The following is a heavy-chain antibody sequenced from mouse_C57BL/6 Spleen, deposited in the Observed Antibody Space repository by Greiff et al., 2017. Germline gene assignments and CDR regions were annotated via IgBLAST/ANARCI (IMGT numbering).Heavy chain of an antibody. J-gene: IGHJ3*01. Sequence: VQLQQPGTELVKPGASVKLSCKASGYTFTSYWMHWVKQRPGQGLEWIGNINPSNGGTNYNEKFKSKATLTVDKSSSTAYMQLSSLTSEDSAVYYCARKIYYYGSSYDVPFAYWGQGTLVTVSA. V-gene: IGHV1-53*01. CDR2: INPSNGGT. CDR1: GYTFTSYW. D-gene: IGHD1-1*01. CDR3: ARKIYYYGSSYDVPFAY.